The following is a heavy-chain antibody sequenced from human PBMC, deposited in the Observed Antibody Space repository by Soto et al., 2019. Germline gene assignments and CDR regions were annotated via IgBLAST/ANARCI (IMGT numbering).Heavy chain of an antibody. CDR3: ARHLRSGGSRSGFDY. D-gene: IGHD2-15*01. CDR1: GYSFTSYW. Sequence: GESLKISCKGSGYSFTSYWIGWVRQMPGKGLEWMGIIYPGDSETRYSPSFQGQVTVSADKSISTAYLQWSSLKTSDTAMYFCARHLRSGGSRSGFDYWGQGSLVTVS. J-gene: IGHJ4*02. CDR2: IYPGDSET. V-gene: IGHV5-51*01.